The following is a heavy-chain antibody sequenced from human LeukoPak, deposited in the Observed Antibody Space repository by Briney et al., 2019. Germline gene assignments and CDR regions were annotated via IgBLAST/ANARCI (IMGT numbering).Heavy chain of an antibody. CDR3: AKDFYDTALYFDY. J-gene: IGHJ4*02. V-gene: IGHV3-23*01. D-gene: IGHD2/OR15-2a*01. CDR1: GFPFSSYA. CDR2: ISGSGGST. Sequence: GGSLRLSCAASGFPFSSYAMSWVRQAPGEGLEWVSAISGSGGSTYYADSVKGRFTISRDNSKNTLYLQMNSLRAEDTAVYYCAKDFYDTALYFDYGGQGTLVTVSS.